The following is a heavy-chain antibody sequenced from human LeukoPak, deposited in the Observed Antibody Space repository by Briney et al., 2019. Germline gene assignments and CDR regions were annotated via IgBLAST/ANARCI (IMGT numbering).Heavy chain of an antibody. CDR2: ISTSSSYK. Sequence: GGSLRLSCAASGFTFSSYSMNWVRQAPGKGLEWVSSISTSSSYKYYADSLKGRSTISRDNAKNSLYLQMNSLGAEDTAVYYFAHKSAYDILTGPNDYWGQGTLVTVSS. CDR1: GFTFSSYS. D-gene: IGHD3-9*01. J-gene: IGHJ4*02. CDR3: AHKSAYDILTGPNDY. V-gene: IGHV3-21*01.